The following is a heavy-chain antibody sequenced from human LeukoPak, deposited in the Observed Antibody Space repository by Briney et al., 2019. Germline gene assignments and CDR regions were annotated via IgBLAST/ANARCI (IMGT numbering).Heavy chain of an antibody. J-gene: IGHJ4*02. CDR3: VSWDCSSTSCYDY. CDR2: IYHSGST. Sequence: TLSLTCTVSGGSISSGGYYWSWIRQPPGKGLEWIGYIYHSGSTCYSPSLKSRVTISVDTSKNQFSLKLSSVTAADTAVYYCVSWDCSSTSCYDYWGQGTLVTVSS. D-gene: IGHD2-2*01. V-gene: IGHV4-30-2*01. CDR1: GGSISSGGYY.